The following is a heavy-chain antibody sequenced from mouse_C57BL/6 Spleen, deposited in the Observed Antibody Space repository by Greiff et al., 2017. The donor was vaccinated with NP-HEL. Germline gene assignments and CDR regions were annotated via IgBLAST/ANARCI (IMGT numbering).Heavy chain of an antibody. CDR3: AREEAVVAPFDY. D-gene: IGHD1-1*01. V-gene: IGHV1-81*01. CDR2: IYPRSGNT. Sequence: QVQLQQSGAELARPGASVKLSCKASGYTFTSYGISWVKQRTGQGLEWIGEIYPRSGNTYYNEKFKGKATLTADKSSSTAYMELRSLTSEDSAVYFCAREEAVVAPFDYWGQGTTLTVSS. J-gene: IGHJ2*01. CDR1: GYTFTSYG.